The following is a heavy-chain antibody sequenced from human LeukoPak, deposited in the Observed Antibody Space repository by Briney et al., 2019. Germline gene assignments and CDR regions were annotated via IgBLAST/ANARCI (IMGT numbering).Heavy chain of an antibody. CDR3: AKENCSGGSCYVY. Sequence: GGSLRLSCAASGFTFSSYAMSWVRQAPGKGLEWGSAISGSVGGTYYADSVKSRVTTSRDNSKNTLYLQMNSLRAEDTALYYCAKENCSGGSCYVYWVQGTLVTVCS. V-gene: IGHV3-23*01. CDR1: GFTFSSYA. CDR2: ISGSVGGT. D-gene: IGHD2-15*01. J-gene: IGHJ4*02.